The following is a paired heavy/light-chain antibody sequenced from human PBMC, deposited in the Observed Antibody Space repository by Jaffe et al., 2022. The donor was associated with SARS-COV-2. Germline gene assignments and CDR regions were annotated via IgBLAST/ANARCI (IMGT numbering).Heavy chain of an antibody. V-gene: IGHV3-21*01. CDR3: ARDGEWGIAAAGSAIDY. CDR1: GFTFSSYS. J-gene: IGHJ4*02. Sequence: EVQLVESGGGLVKPGGSLRLSCAASGFTFSSYSMNWVRQAPGKGLEWVSSISSSSSYIYYADSVKGRFTISRDNAKNSLYLQMNSLRAEDTAVYYCARDGEWGIAAAGSAIDYWGQGTLVTVSS. D-gene: IGHD6-13*01. CDR2: ISSSSSYI.
Light chain of an antibody. CDR3: QQYYSYPT. CDR2: AAS. V-gene: IGKV1-8*01. J-gene: IGKJ4*01. CDR1: QGISSY. Sequence: AIRMTQSPSSFSASTGDRVTITCRASQGISSYLAWYQQKPGKAPKLLIYAASTLQSGVPSRFSGSGSGTDFTLTISCLQSEDFATYYCQQYYSYPTFGGGTKVEIK.